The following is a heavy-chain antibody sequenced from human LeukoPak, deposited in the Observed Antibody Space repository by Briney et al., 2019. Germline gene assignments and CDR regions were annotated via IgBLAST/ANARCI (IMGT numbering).Heavy chain of an antibody. J-gene: IGHJ5*01. D-gene: IGHD3-10*01. CDR3: ARCDSGGWFFDS. CDR1: GGSFSGYS. V-gene: IGHV4-34*01. CDR2: INQSGST. Sequence: SETLSLTCAVSGGSFSGYSWNWIRQSPGKGLEWVGEINQSGSTKYNPSLKSRVTISIDTSKSQFSMRLNSVTAADTALYYCARCDSGGWFFDSWGQAGLVTVSS.